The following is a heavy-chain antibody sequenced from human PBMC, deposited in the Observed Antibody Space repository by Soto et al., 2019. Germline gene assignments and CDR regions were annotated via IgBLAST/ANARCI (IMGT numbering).Heavy chain of an antibody. J-gene: IGHJ6*02. Sequence: LRLSCAASGLTFHRHSMHWVRQAPGKGLEWVAVISFDGLKKYYADSVKGRFTISRDNSNTTLFLQMNTLRPEDTAVYYCAQDRSGSYPFYYGMDVWGQGTTVTVSS. CDR1: GLTFHRHS. D-gene: IGHD1-26*01. CDR3: AQDRSGSYPFYYGMDV. CDR2: ISFDGLKK. V-gene: IGHV3-30*18.